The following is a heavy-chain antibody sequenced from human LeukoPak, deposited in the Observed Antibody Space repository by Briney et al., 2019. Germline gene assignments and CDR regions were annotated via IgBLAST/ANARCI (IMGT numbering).Heavy chain of an antibody. J-gene: IGHJ4*02. CDR1: GGSISSYY. V-gene: IGHV4-59*08. CDR2: IYYSGST. CDR3: ARVLPYDFWSGPSPYYFDY. D-gene: IGHD3-3*01. Sequence: PSETLSLTCTVSGGSISSYYWSWIRQPPGKGLEWIGYIYYSGSTNYNPSLKSRVTISVDTSKNQFSLKLSSVTAADTAVYYCARVLPYDFWSGPSPYYFDYWGQGTLVTVSS.